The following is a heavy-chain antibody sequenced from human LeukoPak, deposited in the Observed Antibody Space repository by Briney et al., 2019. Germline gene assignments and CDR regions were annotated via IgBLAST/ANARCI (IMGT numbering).Heavy chain of an antibody. CDR2: ISGSGGST. J-gene: IGHJ4*02. D-gene: IGHD1-1*01. V-gene: IGHV3-23*01. CDR3: AKGSNNYPDNFDY. CDR1: GFTFSSYA. Sequence: GGSLRLSCAASGFTFSSYAMTWVRQAPGKGLEWVSAISGSGGSTYYAESVKGRCTISRDNSKKTLFLQMNSLGAEDTAVYYCAKGSNNYPDNFDYWGQGTLVTVSS.